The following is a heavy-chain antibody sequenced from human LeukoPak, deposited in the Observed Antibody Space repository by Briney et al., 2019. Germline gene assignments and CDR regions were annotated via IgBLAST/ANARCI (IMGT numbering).Heavy chain of an antibody. CDR1: GYTFTGYY. V-gene: IGHV1-2*02. Sequence: ASVKVSCKTSGYTFTGYYMHWVRQAPGQGLEWMGWINPNSGGTNYAQKFQGRVTMTRDTSISTAYMELSRLRSDDTAVYYCARRRAAPGHYYYYYGMDVWGQGTTVTVS. CDR2: INPNSGGT. D-gene: IGHD6-6*01. J-gene: IGHJ6*02. CDR3: ARRRAAPGHYYYYYGMDV.